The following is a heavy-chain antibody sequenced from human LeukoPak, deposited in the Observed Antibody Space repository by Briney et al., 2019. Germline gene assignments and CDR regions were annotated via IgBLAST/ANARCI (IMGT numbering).Heavy chain of an antibody. V-gene: IGHV3-23*01. CDR3: ARKLWHRNDC. CDR2: ISTNGDRT. D-gene: IGHD3-16*01. CDR1: GFTFSSYA. Sequence: GGSLRLSCAASGFTFSSYAMTWVRQAPGKGLEWVSAISTNGDRTYYAGSVKGRFTVSRDNFKNTLYLQMNSLRAEDTALYYCARKLWHRNDCWGQGTLVTVSS. J-gene: IGHJ4*02.